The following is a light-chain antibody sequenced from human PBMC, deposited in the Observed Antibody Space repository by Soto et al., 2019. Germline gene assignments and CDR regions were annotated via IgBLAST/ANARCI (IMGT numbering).Light chain of an antibody. CDR1: SSDVGGYNY. CDR3: TSYTSSSTLVV. CDR2: DVS. J-gene: IGLJ2*01. Sequence: QSALTQPASVSGSPGQSITISCTGTSSDVGGYNYVSWYQQHPGKAPKLMIYDVSNRPSGVSNRFSGSKSGNTASLTISGLQAEDEGDYYCTSYTSSSTLVVFGGGTKLTLL. V-gene: IGLV2-14*01.